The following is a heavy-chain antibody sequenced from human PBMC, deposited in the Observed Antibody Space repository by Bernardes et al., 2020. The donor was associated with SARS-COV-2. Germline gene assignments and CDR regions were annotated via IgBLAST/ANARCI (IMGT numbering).Heavy chain of an antibody. CDR3: AREQNALVRGVIDC. D-gene: IGHD3-10*01. V-gene: IGHV4-59*11. CDR1: GGSISGLY. Sequence: SESLSLTCTDSGGSISGLYWSWIRQSPERGLEWIGYIYSSGSTNNNPSLKSRVTITIDTSKNQFSLNLNSVTAADTAVYYCAREQNALVRGVIDCWGQGTLGTVSS. CDR2: IYSSGST. J-gene: IGHJ4*02.